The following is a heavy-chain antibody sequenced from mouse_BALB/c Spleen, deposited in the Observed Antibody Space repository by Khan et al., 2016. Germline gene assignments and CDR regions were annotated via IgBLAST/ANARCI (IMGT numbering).Heavy chain of an antibody. Sequence: VQLKESGPGLVKPFQSLSLTCTVTGYSITSDYAWNWIRQFPGNKLEWMGYISYSGSTSYNPSLKSRISITRDTSKNQFFLQLNSVTTEDTATYYCARGVRSYYAMDYWGQGTSVTVSS. CDR2: ISYSGST. CDR3: ARGVRSYYAMDY. CDR1: GYSITSDYA. V-gene: IGHV3-2*02. D-gene: IGHD1-1*01. J-gene: IGHJ4*01.